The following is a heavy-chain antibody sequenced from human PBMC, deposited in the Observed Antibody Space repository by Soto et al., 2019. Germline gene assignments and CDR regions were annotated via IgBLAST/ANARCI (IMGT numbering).Heavy chain of an antibody. Sequence: QVQLQESGPGLVKPSETLSLTCTVSGGSINSYCWSWIRQPPGKGLEWIAYIFDSGNANYHPSLKSRVTISVDTSKNQFSLNLTSVTAADTAVYYCARHRRTTVAKFYFDNWGQGALVTGSS. CDR3: ARHRRTTVAKFYFDN. CDR2: IFDSGNA. V-gene: IGHV4-59*08. J-gene: IGHJ4*02. D-gene: IGHD4-4*01. CDR1: GGSINSYC.